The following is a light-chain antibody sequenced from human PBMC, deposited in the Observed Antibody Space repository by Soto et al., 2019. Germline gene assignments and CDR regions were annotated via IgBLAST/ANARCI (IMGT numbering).Light chain of an antibody. J-gene: IGLJ2*01. CDR1: SGHSSYA. Sequence: QSVLTQSPSASASLGASVKLTCTLSSGHSSYAIAWHQQQPEKGPRYLMKLDSDGSHTKGDAIPDRFSGSSSGAERYITLLSLQTEDEADYHCKTWGTGFHVVFGGGTKLTVL. CDR2: LDSDGSH. V-gene: IGLV4-69*01. CDR3: KTWGTGFHVV.